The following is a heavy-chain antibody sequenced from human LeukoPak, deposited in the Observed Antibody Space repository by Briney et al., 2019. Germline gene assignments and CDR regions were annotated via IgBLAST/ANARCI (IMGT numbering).Heavy chain of an antibody. J-gene: IGHJ6*02. D-gene: IGHD6-19*01. CDR3: ARLFHGHSSGWYGSSAYYYYGMDV. V-gene: IGHV4-34*01. CDR1: GGSFSGYY. CDR2: INHSGST. Sequence: SETLSLTCAVYGGSFSGYYWSWIRQPPGKGLEWIGEINHSGSTNYNPSLKSRVTISVDTSKNQFSLKLSSVTAADTAVYYCARLFHGHSSGWYGSSAYYYYGMDVWGQGTTVTVSS.